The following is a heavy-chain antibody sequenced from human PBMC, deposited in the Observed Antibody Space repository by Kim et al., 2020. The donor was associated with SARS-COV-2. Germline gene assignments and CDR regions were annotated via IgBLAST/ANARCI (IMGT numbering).Heavy chain of an antibody. CDR3: ARGSGYGVSHYFYGVDV. Sequence: SETLSLTCTISAGSIGSFYWSWIRQSPGRGLECIGYIYYTGITNYSPSLKSRVTISLETSKNQFSLNMWSLTAEDTAVYFCARGSGYGVSHYFYGVDVWGPGTTVTVSS. D-gene: IGHD6-13*01. V-gene: IGHV4-59*01. J-gene: IGHJ6*01. CDR1: AGSIGSFY. CDR2: IYYTGIT.